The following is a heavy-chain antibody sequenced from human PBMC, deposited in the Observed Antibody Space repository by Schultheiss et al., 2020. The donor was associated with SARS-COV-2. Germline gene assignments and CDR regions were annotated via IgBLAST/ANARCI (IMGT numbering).Heavy chain of an antibody. V-gene: IGHV4-61*01. CDR3: ARDKYCGGDCYYLRYYYHGMDV. D-gene: IGHD2-21*02. Sequence: SETLSLTCTVSGGSVSSGSYYWSWIRQPPGKGLEWIGYIYYSGSTNYNPSLKSRVTISVDTSKNQFSLKVRSVTAADTAVYYCARDKYCGGDCYYLRYYYHGMDVWGQGTSVTVSS. J-gene: IGHJ6*02. CDR2: IYYSGST. CDR1: GGSVSSGSYY.